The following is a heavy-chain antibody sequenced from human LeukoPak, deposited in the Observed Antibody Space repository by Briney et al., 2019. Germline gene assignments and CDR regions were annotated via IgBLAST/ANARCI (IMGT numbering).Heavy chain of an antibody. V-gene: IGHV2-70*11. Sequence: SGPAQVKPTQILTLPCTFSGVSLTTSGMCGTWIRQPPGKALEWLARIDWDDDKYYSTSLNTRLTISKDPSKNQVVLTMTNMDPVDTATYYCARSGGNWFDPWGQGTLVTVSS. CDR3: ARSGGNWFDP. CDR2: IDWDDDK. CDR1: GVSLTTSGMC. J-gene: IGHJ5*02.